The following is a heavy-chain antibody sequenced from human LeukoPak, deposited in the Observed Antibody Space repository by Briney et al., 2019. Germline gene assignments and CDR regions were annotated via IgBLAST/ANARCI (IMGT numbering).Heavy chain of an antibody. CDR1: GFTFSSYR. Sequence: GGSLRLSCGASGFTFSSYRMDWVRQVPGKGLVWVSYIDTDGSRTTYADSVKGRFTISRDNAKNTVYLQMASLRAADTAVYYCVRGRVGGVDYWGQGTLVTVSS. J-gene: IGHJ4*02. CDR2: IDTDGSRT. V-gene: IGHV3-74*01. D-gene: IGHD4-23*01. CDR3: VRGRVGGVDY.